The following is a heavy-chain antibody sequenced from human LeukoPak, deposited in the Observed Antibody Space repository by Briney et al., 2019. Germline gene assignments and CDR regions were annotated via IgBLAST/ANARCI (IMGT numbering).Heavy chain of an antibody. Sequence: GGSLRLSCAASGFIFSSYAMTWVRQAPGKGLEWVSAISASGGATYYADSVKGRLTISRDNSKNTLYLQMNSLRAEDTATYYCAKDLVLHRTAGSSEKVDSWGQGTQVIV. J-gene: IGHJ4*02. D-gene: IGHD1-1*01. CDR2: ISASGGAT. V-gene: IGHV3-23*01. CDR1: GFIFSSYA. CDR3: AKDLVLHRTAGSSEKVDS.